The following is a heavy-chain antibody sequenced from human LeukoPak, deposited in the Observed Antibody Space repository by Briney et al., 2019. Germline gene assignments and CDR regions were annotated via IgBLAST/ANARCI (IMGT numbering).Heavy chain of an antibody. D-gene: IGHD6-13*01. CDR3: ARLFRAAAGPNDY. CDR2: IYNSGST. J-gene: IGHJ4*02. Sequence: TSSETLSLTCTVSGGSISNYYWSWLRQPAGKGLEWVGRIYNSGSTNYNASLKSRVTMSVEKSKNQFSLKLSSVTAADTAVYYCARLFRAAAGPNDYWGQGTLVTVSS. CDR1: GGSISNYY. V-gene: IGHV4-4*07.